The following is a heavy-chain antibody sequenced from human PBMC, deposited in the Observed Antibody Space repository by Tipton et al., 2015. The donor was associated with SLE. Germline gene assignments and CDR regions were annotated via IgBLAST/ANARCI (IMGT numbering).Heavy chain of an antibody. CDR1: GFTISGYW. CDR3: ARDLGITMIRSVIMGFDY. J-gene: IGHJ4*02. Sequence: GSLRLSCAASGFTISGYWMTWVRQAPGEGLEWVANIKQDGSEKYYVDSVKGRFTISRDNAKNTLYLQMNSLRAEDTAVYYCARDLGITMIRSVIMGFDYWGQGTLVTVSS. CDR2: IKQDGSEK. V-gene: IGHV3-7*01. D-gene: IGHD3-10*01.